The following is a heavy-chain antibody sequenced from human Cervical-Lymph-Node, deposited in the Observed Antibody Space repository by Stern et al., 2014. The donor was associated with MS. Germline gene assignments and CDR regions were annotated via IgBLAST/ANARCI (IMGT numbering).Heavy chain of an antibody. Sequence: VQLVESGGGVVQPGRSLRLSCAASGFTFSSYGMHWVRQAPGKGLEWVAVISYDGSNKYYADSVKGRFTIYRDNSKNTLYLQMNSLRAEDMAVYYCAKEGRFLEWFPYYYGMDVWGQGTTVTVSS. CDR3: AKEGRFLEWFPYYYGMDV. D-gene: IGHD3-3*01. V-gene: IGHV3-30*18. CDR2: ISYDGSNK. J-gene: IGHJ6*02. CDR1: GFTFSSYG.